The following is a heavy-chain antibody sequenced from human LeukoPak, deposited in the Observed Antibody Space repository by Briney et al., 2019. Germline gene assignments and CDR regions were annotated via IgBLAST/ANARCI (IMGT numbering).Heavy chain of an antibody. V-gene: IGHV4-34*01. Sequence: PSETLSLTCAVYGGSFSGYYWSWIRQPPGKGLEWIGEINHSGSTNYNPSLKSRVTISVDTSKNQFSLKLSSVTAADTAVYYCARGGGRYCSSTSCYGPARFNWFDPWGQGTLVTVSS. CDR1: GGSFSGYY. CDR2: INHSGST. CDR3: ARGGGRYCSSTSCYGPARFNWFDP. D-gene: IGHD2-2*01. J-gene: IGHJ5*02.